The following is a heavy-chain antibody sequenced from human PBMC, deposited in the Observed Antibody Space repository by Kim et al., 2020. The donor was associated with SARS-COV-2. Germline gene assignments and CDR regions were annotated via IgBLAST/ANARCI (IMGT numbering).Heavy chain of an antibody. J-gene: IGHJ6*02. V-gene: IGHV3-11*01. CDR2: ISSSGSTI. CDR1: GFTFSDYY. D-gene: IGHD1-26*01. CDR3: ASGGGSYWGGGLYYYYYGMDV. Sequence: GGSLRLSCAASGFTFSDYYMSWIRQAPGKGLEWVSYISSSGSTIYYADSVKGRFTISRDNAKNSLYLQMNSLRAEDTAVYYCASGGGSYWGGGLYYYYYGMDVWGQGTTVTVSS.